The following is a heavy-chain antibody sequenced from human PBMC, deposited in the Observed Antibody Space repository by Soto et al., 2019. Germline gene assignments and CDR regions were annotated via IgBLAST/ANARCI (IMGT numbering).Heavy chain of an antibody. CDR1: GDTLTEVS. CDR3: TKLRTSSWYVLFDP. CDR2: FDPEDGET. Sequence: GASVKVSCKVSGDTLTEVSIHWVRQAPGEGLEWMGGFDPEDGETIYAQKFQGRVTMTEDTSTDTAYMELSSLRSDDTAVYYCTKLRTSSWYVLFDPWGQGTLVNVSS. J-gene: IGHJ5*02. V-gene: IGHV1-24*01. D-gene: IGHD2-2*01.